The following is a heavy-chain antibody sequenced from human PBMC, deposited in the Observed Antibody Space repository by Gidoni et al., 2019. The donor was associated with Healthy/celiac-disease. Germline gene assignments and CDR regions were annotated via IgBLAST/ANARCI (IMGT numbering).Heavy chain of an antibody. CDR2: IYTSGST. D-gene: IGHD1-26*01. CDR3: AREGWEPYYGMDV. CDR1: GGSISSYS. J-gene: IGHJ6*02. V-gene: IGHV4-4*07. Sequence: QVQLQESGPGLVKPSETLSLTCTVSGGSISSYSWSWIRQPAGKGLEWIGRIYTSGSTNYQPYLKSRGTMAVETSKNQFSLKRSSVTAADTAGYYGAREGWEPYYGMDVWGQGTTVTVSS.